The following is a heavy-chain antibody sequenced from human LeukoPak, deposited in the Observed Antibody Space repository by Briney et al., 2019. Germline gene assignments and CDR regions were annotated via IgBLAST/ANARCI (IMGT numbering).Heavy chain of an antibody. CDR1: GYTFPSFG. D-gene: IGHD2-2*02. Sequence: GASVKVSCKPSGYTFPSFGITWIRQVPGQGLEWMGWITAYNGNTNYAQKFQDRVSMTTDSSTTTAYMELSSLRSEDTAVYYCAREIYCSSTSCYSENWFDPWGQGTLVTVSS. CDR3: AREIYCSSTSCYSENWFDP. V-gene: IGHV1-18*01. CDR2: ITAYNGNT. J-gene: IGHJ5*02.